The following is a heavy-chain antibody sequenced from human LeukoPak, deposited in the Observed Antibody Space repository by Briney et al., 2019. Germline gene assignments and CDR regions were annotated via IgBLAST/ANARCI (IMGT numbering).Heavy chain of an antibody. Sequence: PSETLSLTCTVSGGSISSYYWSWIRQPPGKGLEWIGYISYSGSTNYNPSLKSRVTISVDTSKNQFSLKLSSVTAADTAVYYCARVGQNAFDIWGQGTMVTVSS. D-gene: IGHD3/OR15-3a*01. V-gene: IGHV4-59*01. CDR2: ISYSGST. CDR1: GGSISSYY. CDR3: ARVGQNAFDI. J-gene: IGHJ3*02.